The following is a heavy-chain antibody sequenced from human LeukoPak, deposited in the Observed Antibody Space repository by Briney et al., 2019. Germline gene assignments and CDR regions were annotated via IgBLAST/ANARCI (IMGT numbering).Heavy chain of an antibody. CDR3: ARHIGGGIEDMDV. V-gene: IGHV4-59*08. D-gene: IGHD3-16*02. Sequence: SETLSLTCTVSGGSIGTYYWSWLRQSPGKGLEWIGYTYVTGSTRYNPYLQSRVTISVDTSRNQFFLKMSSVTAADTAVYYCARHIGGGIEDMDVWGKGTKVTVSS. CDR2: TYVTGST. J-gene: IGHJ6*03. CDR1: GGSIGTYY.